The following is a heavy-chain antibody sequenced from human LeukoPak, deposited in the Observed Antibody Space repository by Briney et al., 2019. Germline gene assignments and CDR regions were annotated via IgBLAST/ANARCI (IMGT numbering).Heavy chain of an antibody. D-gene: IGHD3-22*01. CDR2: ISYDGSNK. V-gene: IGHV3-30*18. CDR1: GFTFSSYG. J-gene: IGHJ4*02. Sequence: PGRALRLSCAASGFTFSSYGMHWVRQAPGKGLVWVAVISYDGSNKYYADSVKGRFTISRDNSKNTLYLQMNSLRAEDTAVYYCAKDTTMSVYYFDYWGQGTLVTVSS. CDR3: AKDTTMSVYYFDY.